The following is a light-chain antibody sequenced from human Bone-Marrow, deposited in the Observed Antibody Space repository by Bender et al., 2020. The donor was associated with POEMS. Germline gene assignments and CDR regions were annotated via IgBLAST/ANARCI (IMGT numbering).Light chain of an antibody. CDR1: SSNIGAGYD. CDR3: CSYGGTYV. V-gene: IGLV1-40*01. Sequence: QSVLTQPPSVSGAPGQTITMSCTGTSSNIGAGYDVHWYQQLPGSAPKLLIYGNTNRPSGISDRFSGSKSANTASLTISGFQAEDEADYFCCSYGGTYVFGTGTKVTVL. J-gene: IGLJ1*01. CDR2: GNT.